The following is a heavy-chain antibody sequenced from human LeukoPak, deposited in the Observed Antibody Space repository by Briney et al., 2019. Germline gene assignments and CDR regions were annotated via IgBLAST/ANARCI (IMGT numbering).Heavy chain of an antibody. CDR1: GFSFDDFS. CDR2: ISGYSNYM. Sequence: GGSLRLSCAASGFSFDDFSMNWVRQAPGKGLEWVASISGYSNYMYYADSVKGRFTISRDNVKSSLHLQMNSLGAEDTAVYYCAKSLATLVTGICDFWGQGTLVTVSS. V-gene: IGHV3-21*06. D-gene: IGHD2-21*02. CDR3: AKSLATLVTGICDF. J-gene: IGHJ4*02.